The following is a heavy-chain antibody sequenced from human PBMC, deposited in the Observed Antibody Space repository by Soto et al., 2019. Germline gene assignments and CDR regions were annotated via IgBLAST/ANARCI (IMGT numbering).Heavy chain of an antibody. D-gene: IGHD2-21*01. Sequence: LSLACSVSGAALNSGNYYWSWIRQVPGKGLEWIGHIYVTGAVDYNPSLRDRITISQDTSERQFSLNLRLVTAADTAVYYCARLRIATNNYKWFDPWGQGTLVTVSS. V-gene: IGHV4-31*03. CDR3: ARLRIATNNYKWFDP. CDR2: IYVTGAV. CDR1: GAALNSGNYY. J-gene: IGHJ5*02.